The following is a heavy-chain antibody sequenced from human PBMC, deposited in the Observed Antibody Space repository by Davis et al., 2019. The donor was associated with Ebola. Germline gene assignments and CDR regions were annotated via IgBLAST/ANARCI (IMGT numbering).Heavy chain of an antibody. D-gene: IGHD1-26*01. J-gene: IGHJ6*02. Sequence: SETLSLTCTVSGGSIRSYYWSWIRQPPGKGLEWNGYIYYSGSTNYNPSLKSRVTISVDTSKNQFSLKLSSVTAADTAVYYCARHARVSGSRYYYGMDVWGQGTTVTVSS. CDR3: ARHARVSGSRYYYGMDV. V-gene: IGHV4-59*08. CDR2: IYYSGST. CDR1: GGSIRSYY.